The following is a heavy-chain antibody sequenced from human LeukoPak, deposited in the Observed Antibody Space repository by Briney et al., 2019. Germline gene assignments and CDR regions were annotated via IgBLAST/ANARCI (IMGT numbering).Heavy chain of an antibody. CDR3: ARDQRYSYGYQGY. CDR2: IKQDGSEK. D-gene: IGHD5-18*01. Sequence: GGSLRLSCAASGFTFSSYWMSWVRQAPGKGLEWVSDIKQDGSEKYYVDSVKGRFTISRDNAKNSLYLQMNSLRAEDTAVYYCARDQRYSYGYQGYWGQGTLVTVSS. J-gene: IGHJ4*02. CDR1: GFTFSSYW. V-gene: IGHV3-7*01.